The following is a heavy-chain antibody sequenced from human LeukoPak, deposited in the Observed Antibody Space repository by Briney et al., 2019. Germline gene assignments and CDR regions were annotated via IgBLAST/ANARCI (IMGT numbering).Heavy chain of an antibody. CDR2: ISGSGGST. D-gene: IGHD7-27*01. V-gene: IGHV3-23*01. Sequence: GGSLRLSCAASGFTFSSYAMSWVRQAPGKGLEWVSAISGSGGSTYYADSVKGRFTISRDNSKNTLYMQMNSLRAEDTAVYHCAKDLGYTNNWGLGYWGQGTLVTVSS. J-gene: IGHJ4*02. CDR3: AKDLGYTNNWGLGY. CDR1: GFTFSSYA.